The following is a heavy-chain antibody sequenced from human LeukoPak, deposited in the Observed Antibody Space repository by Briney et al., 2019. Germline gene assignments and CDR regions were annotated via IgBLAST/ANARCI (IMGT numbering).Heavy chain of an antibody. CDR3: ARGLSSIFGVASSYFDY. CDR2: IYYSGST. J-gene: IGHJ4*02. Sequence: PSETLSLTCTVSGGSISSYYWSWIRQPPGKGLEWIGYIYYSGSTNYNPSLKSRVTISVDTSKNQFSLKLSSVTAADTAVYYCARGLSSIFGVASSYFDYWGQGPLVTVSS. D-gene: IGHD3-3*01. V-gene: IGHV4-59*01. CDR1: GGSISSYY.